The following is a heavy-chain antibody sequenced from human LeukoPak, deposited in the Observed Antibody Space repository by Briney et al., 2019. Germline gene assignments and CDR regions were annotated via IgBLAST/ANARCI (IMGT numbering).Heavy chain of an antibody. CDR1: GGSISSYY. D-gene: IGHD2-15*01. CDR3: ARLGTCSGGHCLPDY. CDR2: IYYSGST. Sequence: PSETLSLTCTVSGGSISSYYWSWIRQPPGKELEWIGSIYYSGSTNYNPSLKSRVTISVDTSKNQFSLKLTSVTAADTAVYYCARLGTCSGGHCLPDYWGQGTLVTVSS. V-gene: IGHV4-59*01. J-gene: IGHJ4*02.